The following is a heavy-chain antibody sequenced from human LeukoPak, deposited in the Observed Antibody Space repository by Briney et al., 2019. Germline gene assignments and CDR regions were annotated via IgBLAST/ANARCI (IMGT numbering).Heavy chain of an antibody. Sequence: GRSLRLSCAASGFTFDDYAMHWVRQAPGKGLEWVSGISWNSGSIGYADSVKGRFTISRDNAKNSLYLQMNSLRAEDTALYYCAKGSGGSCYVAFDYWGQGTLVTVSS. D-gene: IGHD2-15*01. V-gene: IGHV3-9*01. J-gene: IGHJ4*02. CDR3: AKGSGGSCYVAFDY. CDR2: ISWNSGSI. CDR1: GFTFDDYA.